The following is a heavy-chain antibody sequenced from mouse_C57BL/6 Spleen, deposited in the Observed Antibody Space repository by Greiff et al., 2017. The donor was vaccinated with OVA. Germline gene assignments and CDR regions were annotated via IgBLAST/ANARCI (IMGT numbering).Heavy chain of an antibody. V-gene: IGHV1-7*01. CDR2: INPSSGYT. CDR3: ARFVYDYYFDY. D-gene: IGHD2-3*01. Sequence: VQLKPSGAELAKPGASVKLSCKASGYTFPSYWMHWVKQRPGQGLEWIGYINPSSGYTKYNQKFKDKATLTADKSSSTAYMQLSSLTYEDSAVYYCARFVYDYYFDYWGQGTTLTVSS. CDR1: GYTFPSYW. J-gene: IGHJ2*01.